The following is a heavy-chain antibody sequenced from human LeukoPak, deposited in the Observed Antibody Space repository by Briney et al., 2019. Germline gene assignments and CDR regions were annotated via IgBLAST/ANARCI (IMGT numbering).Heavy chain of an antibody. J-gene: IGHJ5*02. D-gene: IGHD6-13*01. CDR3: ATTAAAGTRLAWFDP. CDR1: GGSISSYNW. Sequence: PSETLSLTCVVSGGSISSYNWWSWVRQPPGKGLEWIGEIYHSGSTNYNPPLKSRVTISLDKSKNQFSLKLSSVTAADTAVYYCATTAAAGTRLAWFDPWGQGTLVTVSS. V-gene: IGHV4-4*02. CDR2: IYHSGST.